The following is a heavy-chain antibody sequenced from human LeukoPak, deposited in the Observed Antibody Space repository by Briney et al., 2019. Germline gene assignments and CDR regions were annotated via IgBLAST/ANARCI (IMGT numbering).Heavy chain of an antibody. V-gene: IGHV3-23*01. CDR2: ISGNGLST. J-gene: IGHJ4*02. CDR1: GFTFSNYA. Sequence: GGSLRLSCAASGFTFSNYAMNWVRQAPGKGLEWVSVISGNGLSTNYADSVKDRFTISRDNSKNVVYLQMNTLAAEDTAVYYCAKDLPTGPLTMWGYFDYWGQGTLVTVSS. CDR3: AKDLPTGPLTMWGYFDY. D-gene: IGHD4/OR15-4a*01.